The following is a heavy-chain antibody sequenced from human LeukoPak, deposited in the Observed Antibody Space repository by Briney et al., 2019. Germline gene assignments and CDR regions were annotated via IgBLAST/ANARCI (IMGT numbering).Heavy chain of an antibody. CDR1: GFTFSSYE. Sequence: GGSLRLSCAASGFTFSSYEMNWVRQAPGKGLEWVSYISSSGSTIYYADSVKGRFTISRDNAKNSLYLQMNSLRAEDTAVYYCARPGSYVNDCWGQGTLVTVSS. J-gene: IGHJ4*02. CDR2: ISSSGSTI. CDR3: ARPGSYVNDC. V-gene: IGHV3-48*03. D-gene: IGHD1-26*01.